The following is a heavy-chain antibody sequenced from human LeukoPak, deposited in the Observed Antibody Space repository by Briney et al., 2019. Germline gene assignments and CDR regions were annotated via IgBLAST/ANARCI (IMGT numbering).Heavy chain of an antibody. CDR3: ARVLYDSSGYYAGTFDY. J-gene: IGHJ4*02. V-gene: IGHV4-59*01. CDR1: GGSISSYY. CDR2: IYYSGST. D-gene: IGHD3-22*01. Sequence: SETLSLTCTVSGGSISSYYWSWIRQPPGKGPEWIGYIYYSGSTNYNPSLKSRVTISVDTSKNQFSLKLSSVTAADTAVYYCARVLYDSSGYYAGTFDYWGQGTLVTVSS.